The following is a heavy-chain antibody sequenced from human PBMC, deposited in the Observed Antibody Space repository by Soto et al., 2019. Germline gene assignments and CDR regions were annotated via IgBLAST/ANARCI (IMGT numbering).Heavy chain of an antibody. CDR3: ARTRTYGGNSDGWFDP. J-gene: IGHJ5*02. CDR2: IYYSGST. CDR1: GGSVSSGGYY. Sequence: SETLSLTCTVSGGSVSSGGYYWSWIRQPPGKGLEWIGYIYYSGSTTYNPSLRSRITISVDTSKSQFSLKLNSVTAADTAVYYCARTRTYGGNSDGWFDPWGQGTLVTVS. D-gene: IGHD4-17*01. V-gene: IGHV4-61*08.